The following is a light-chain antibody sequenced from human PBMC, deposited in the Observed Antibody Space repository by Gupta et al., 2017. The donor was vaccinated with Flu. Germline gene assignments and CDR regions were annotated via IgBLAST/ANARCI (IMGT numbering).Light chain of an antibody. CDR2: EGD. CDR1: SSDVWNYNF. J-gene: IGLJ3*02. V-gene: IGLV2-23*01. Sequence: QSALTQPASVSGSPGQSITISCTGSSSDVWNYNFVSWYQQHPGKAPKLILYEGDKRPSGVSHRFSGSNSGNAASLTISGLQAEDEADYHCSSYAHSSIWVFGGGTKLTVL. CDR3: SSYAHSSIWV.